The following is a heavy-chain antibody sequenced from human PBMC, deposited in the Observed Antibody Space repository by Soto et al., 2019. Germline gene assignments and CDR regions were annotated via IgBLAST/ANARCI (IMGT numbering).Heavy chain of an antibody. CDR2: INPNSGGT. CDR3: ARAIVGATRLGFDY. D-gene: IGHD1-26*01. CDR1: GYTFTGYY. V-gene: IGHV1-2*04. Sequence: GASVKVSCKASGYTFTGYYMHWVRQAPGQGLEWMGWINPNSGGTNYAQKFQGWVTMTRDTSISTAYMELSRLRSDDTAVYYCARAIVGATRLGFDYWGQGTLVTVSS. J-gene: IGHJ4*02.